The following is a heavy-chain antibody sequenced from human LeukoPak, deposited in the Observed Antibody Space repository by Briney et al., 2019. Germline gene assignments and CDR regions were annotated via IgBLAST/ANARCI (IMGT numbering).Heavy chain of an antibody. D-gene: IGHD1-26*01. V-gene: IGHV3-48*01. CDR1: GFTFSTSG. CDR2: IAIGSSPV. Sequence: GGSLRLSCAASGFTFSTSGMNWVRQAPGRGLEWVSYIAIGSSPVYYADSVKGRFTSSRDNSKNTLYLQMNSLRAEDTAVYCCARDYQKWELLRTRHAFDIWGQGTMVTVSS. J-gene: IGHJ3*02. CDR3: ARDYQKWELLRTRHAFDI.